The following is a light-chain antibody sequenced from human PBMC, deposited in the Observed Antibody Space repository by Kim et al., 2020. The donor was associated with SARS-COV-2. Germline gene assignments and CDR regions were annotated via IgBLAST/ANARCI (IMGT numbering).Light chain of an antibody. CDR2: DVT. CDR1: SSDIGGYDF. V-gene: IGLV2-11*01. Sequence: QSALTQPRSVSGSPGQSVTISCTGSSSDIGGYDFVSWYQQHPGKAPQLIIYDVTKRPSGVPDRFSGSKSGYTASLTISGLQAEDEADYYCCSYAANYRIFGGGTKLTV. CDR3: CSYAANYRI. J-gene: IGLJ2*01.